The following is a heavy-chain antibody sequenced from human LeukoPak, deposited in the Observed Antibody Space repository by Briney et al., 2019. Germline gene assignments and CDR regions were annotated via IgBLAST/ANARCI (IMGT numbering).Heavy chain of an antibody. CDR1: GASVSSYY. Sequence: SETLSLTCTVSGASVSSYYWSWIRQPPGKGLEWIGYIYYSGSTNYNPSLKSRVTISVDTSKNQFSLKLSSVTAADTAVYYCARHEFRSSGWYVPAYYFDYWGQGTLVTVSS. CDR3: ARHEFRSSGWYVPAYYFDY. CDR2: IYYSGST. V-gene: IGHV4-59*08. J-gene: IGHJ4*02. D-gene: IGHD6-19*01.